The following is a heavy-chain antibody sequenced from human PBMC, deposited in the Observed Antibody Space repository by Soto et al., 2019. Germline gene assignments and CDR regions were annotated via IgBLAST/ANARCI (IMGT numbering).Heavy chain of an antibody. V-gene: IGHV3-15*01. Sequence: EVQLVESGGGLVKPGGSLRLSCAASGFTFTKAWMTWVRQTPGKGLEWVGRIKSRADGGTTDYAASVKDRFIISRDDSNATLYLHMNRLQTDATAVYYCTTASKWMPPYSWFQGALVNVAA. D-gene: IGHD5-12*01. CDR3: TTASKWMPPYS. CDR1: GFTFTKAW. CDR2: IKSRADGGTT. J-gene: IGHJ4*02.